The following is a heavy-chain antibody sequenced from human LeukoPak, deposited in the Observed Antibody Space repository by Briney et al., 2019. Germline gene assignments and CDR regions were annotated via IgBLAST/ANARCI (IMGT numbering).Heavy chain of an antibody. Sequence: ASVKVSCKASGYTFTGYYMHWVRQAPGQGLEWMGWISAYNGNTNYAQKLQGRVTMTTDTSTSTAYMELRSLRSDDTAVYYCARVFGYYDSSGPNDYWGQGTLVTVSS. V-gene: IGHV1-18*04. CDR1: GYTFTGYY. CDR3: ARVFGYYDSSGPNDY. CDR2: ISAYNGNT. J-gene: IGHJ4*02. D-gene: IGHD3-22*01.